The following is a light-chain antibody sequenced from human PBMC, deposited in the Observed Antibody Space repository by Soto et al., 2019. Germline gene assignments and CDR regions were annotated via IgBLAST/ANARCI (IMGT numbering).Light chain of an antibody. CDR2: GAS. V-gene: IGKV3-20*01. CDR1: QSVSSSY. Sequence: EIVLTQSPGTLSLSPGERATLSCRASQSVSSSYLAWYQQKPGQAPRLLIYGASSGATGIPDRFSGSGYGTDFTLTISRLEPEDFAVYYCQQYGSSPPYTFGQGTKLEIK. CDR3: QQYGSSPPYT. J-gene: IGKJ2*01.